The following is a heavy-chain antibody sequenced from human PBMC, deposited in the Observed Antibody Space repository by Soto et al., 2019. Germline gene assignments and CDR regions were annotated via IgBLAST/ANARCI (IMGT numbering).Heavy chain of an antibody. CDR1: GFTFSDFV. CDR3: AKLRGDGWHFHY. J-gene: IGHJ4*02. Sequence: EVQVLESGGGLVQPGGSLRLSCVASGFTFSDFVMSWVRQAPGKGLEWVSAISGSGDTIYYTDSVKGRFTISRYNANNTLYLQMHSLKADDTAEYFCAKLRGDGWHFHYWGQGTLVAVSS. CDR2: ISGSGDTI. D-gene: IGHD6-19*01. V-gene: IGHV3-23*01.